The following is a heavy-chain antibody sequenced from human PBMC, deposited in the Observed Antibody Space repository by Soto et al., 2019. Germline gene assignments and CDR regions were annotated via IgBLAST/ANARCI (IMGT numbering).Heavy chain of an antibody. CDR1: GYTFSSYG. CDR2: NSPYNDDT. Sequence: ASVKVSCKASGYTFSSYGINWVRQAPGQGLEWLGWNSPYNDDTKYAQKLQGRVTMTTDTSSRTAYMALRSLRSDDTAVYFCARGGYYDSSGSRNYHYYGMDVWGQGTTVPVSS. J-gene: IGHJ6*02. V-gene: IGHV1-18*01. D-gene: IGHD3-22*01. CDR3: ARGGYYDSSGSRNYHYYGMDV.